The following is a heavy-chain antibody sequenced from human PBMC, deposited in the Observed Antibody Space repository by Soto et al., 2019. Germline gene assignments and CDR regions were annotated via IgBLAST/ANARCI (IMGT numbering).Heavy chain of an antibody. D-gene: IGHD2-2*02. Sequence: QLQLQESGPGLVKPSETLSLTCTVSGGSISSSSYYWGWIRQPPGKGLEWIGSIYYSGSTYYNPSLKSRVTISVDTSKNQFSLKLSSVTAADTAVYYCARRTIRNYYYYMDVWGKGTTVTVSS. CDR1: GGSISSSSYY. CDR2: IYYSGST. V-gene: IGHV4-39*01. CDR3: ARRTIRNYYYYMDV. J-gene: IGHJ6*03.